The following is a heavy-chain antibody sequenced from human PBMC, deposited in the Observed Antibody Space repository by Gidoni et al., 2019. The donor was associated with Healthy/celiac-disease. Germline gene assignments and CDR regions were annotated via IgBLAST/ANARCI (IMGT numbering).Heavy chain of an antibody. J-gene: IGHJ4*02. Sequence: QVQLVESGGGVVQPGRSLRLSCAASGFTFSSYGMHWVRQAPGKGLEWVAVRWYDGSNKYYADSVKGRFTISRDNSKNTLYLQMNSLRAEDTAVYYCARANSQHSDYWGQGTLVTVSS. CDR2: RWYDGSNK. D-gene: IGHD1-7*01. CDR1: GFTFSSYG. CDR3: ARANSQHSDY. V-gene: IGHV3-33*01.